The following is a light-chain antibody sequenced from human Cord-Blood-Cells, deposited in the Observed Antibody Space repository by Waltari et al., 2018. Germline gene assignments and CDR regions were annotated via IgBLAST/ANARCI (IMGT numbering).Light chain of an antibody. CDR3: SSYTSSSTWV. J-gene: IGLJ3*02. CDR2: DVS. CDR1: SSDVGGYNY. Sequence: QSALTQPASASWSPGQSLTISCTVTSSDVGGYNYVSWYQQHPGKDPQRLIYDVSKRPSGVSNRFSGSKTGNTASLTITGLQAEDEADYCCSSYTSSSTWVFGGGTKLTVL. V-gene: IGLV2-14*01.